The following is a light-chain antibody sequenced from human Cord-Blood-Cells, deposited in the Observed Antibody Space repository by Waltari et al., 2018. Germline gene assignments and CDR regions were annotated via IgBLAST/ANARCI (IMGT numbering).Light chain of an antibody. V-gene: IGKV4-1*01. J-gene: IGKJ2*01. CDR3: QQYYSTPSYT. Sequence: DIVMTQSPDSLAVSLGERGTINCKSSQSVLYSSNNKNYLAWYQQKPGQPPKLLIYWASTRESGVPDRFSGSGSGTDFTLTISSLQAEDVAVYYCQQYYSTPSYTFGQGTKLEIK. CDR1: QSVLYSSNNKNY. CDR2: WAS.